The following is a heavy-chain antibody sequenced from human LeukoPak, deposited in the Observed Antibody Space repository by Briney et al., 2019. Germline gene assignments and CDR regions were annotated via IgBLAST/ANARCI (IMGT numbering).Heavy chain of an antibody. J-gene: IGHJ3*02. D-gene: IGHD3-22*01. CDR1: GFTFSSYW. CDR2: ISSSGSTI. V-gene: IGHV3-48*04. CDR3: ARADSSDAFDI. Sequence: GGSLRLSCAASGFTFSSYWMSWVRQAPGKGLEWVSYISSSGSTIYYADSVKGRFTISRDNAKNSLYLQMNSLRAEDTAVYYCARADSSDAFDIWGQGTMVTVSS.